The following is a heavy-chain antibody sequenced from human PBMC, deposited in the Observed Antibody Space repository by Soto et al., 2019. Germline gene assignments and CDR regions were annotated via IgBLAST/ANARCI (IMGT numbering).Heavy chain of an antibody. CDR1: GFTFSTYA. V-gene: IGHV3-23*01. D-gene: IGHD2-15*01. CDR3: AKKAGSGGSHSATAAFDI. CDR2: VSASGSNT. J-gene: IGHJ3*02. Sequence: EVQVLESGGGLVQPGGSRKLSCAASGFTFSTYAMSWVRQAPGKGLEWVSAVSASGSNTYYAGSVKGRFTISRDSSENTLYLQMNSLRAEDTAVYYCAKKAGSGGSHSATAAFDIWGQGTMVTVS.